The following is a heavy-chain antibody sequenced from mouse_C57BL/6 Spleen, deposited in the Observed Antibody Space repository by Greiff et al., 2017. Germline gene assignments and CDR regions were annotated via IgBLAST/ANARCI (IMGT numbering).Heavy chain of an antibody. CDR3: ARKAYYSNYVGYYYYAMDY. CDR1: GYTFTSYW. D-gene: IGHD2-5*01. V-gene: IGHV1-61*01. Sequence: QVQLQQPGAELVRPGSSVKLSCKASGYTFTSYWMDWVKQRPGQGLEWIGNIYPSDSETHYNQKFKDKATLTVDKSSSTAYMQLSSLTSEDSAVYYCARKAYYSNYVGYYYYAMDYWGQGTSVTVSS. CDR2: IYPSDSET. J-gene: IGHJ4*01.